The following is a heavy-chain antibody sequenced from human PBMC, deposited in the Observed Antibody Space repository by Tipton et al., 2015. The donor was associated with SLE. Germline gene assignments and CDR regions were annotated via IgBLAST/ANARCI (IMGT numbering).Heavy chain of an antibody. J-gene: IGHJ4*02. D-gene: IGHD1-26*01. CDR1: GDSITSDY. CDR3: ARGGGSYYDY. Sequence: TLSLTCTVSGDSITSDYWTWIRQPPGKGLEWIGYISYSGSTNYNPSIKSRVTLSLDTSKNQFSLRVRSVTAADTAVYYCARGGGSYYDYWGQGTLVTVSS. V-gene: IGHV4-59*08. CDR2: ISYSGST.